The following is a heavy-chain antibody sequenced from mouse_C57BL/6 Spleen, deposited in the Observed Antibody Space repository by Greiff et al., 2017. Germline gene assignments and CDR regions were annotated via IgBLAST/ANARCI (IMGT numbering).Heavy chain of an antibody. J-gene: IGHJ4*01. D-gene: IGHD1-1*01. CDR3: TRDLLLRRYAMDY. CDR1: GYTFTDYE. CDR2: IDPETGGT. Sequence: VQLQQSGAELVRPGASVTLSCKASGYTFTDYEMHWVKQTPVHGLEWIGAIDPETGGTAYNQKFKGKAILTADKSSSTAYMELRSLTSEDSAVYYCTRDLLLRRYAMDYWGKGTTVTVAS. V-gene: IGHV1-15*01.